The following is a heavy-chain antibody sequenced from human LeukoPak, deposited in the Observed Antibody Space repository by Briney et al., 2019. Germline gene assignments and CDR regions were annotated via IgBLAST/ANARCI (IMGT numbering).Heavy chain of an antibody. D-gene: IGHD6-13*01. Sequence: XETLSLTCTVSGGPISPYYWSWIRQPXGKGLEWIGYIYYSGSTNYNPSLKSRVTISVDTSKNQFSLRLSSVTAADTAVYYCARQGRYMAAAGTPNFDYWGQGTLVTVSS. CDR2: IYYSGST. CDR3: ARQGRYMAAAGTPNFDY. CDR1: GGPISPYY. V-gene: IGHV4-59*08. J-gene: IGHJ4*02.